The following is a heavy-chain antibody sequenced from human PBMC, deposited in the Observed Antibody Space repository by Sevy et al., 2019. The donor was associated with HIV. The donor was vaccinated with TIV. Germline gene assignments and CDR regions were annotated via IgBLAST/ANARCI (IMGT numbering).Heavy chain of an antibody. CDR3: ARGVARLRSLLDAFDI. D-gene: IGHD4-17*01. J-gene: IGHJ3*02. CDR1: GFTFSDYY. CDR2: ISSSGSTI. V-gene: IGHV3-11*01. Sequence: GGSLRLSCAASGFTFSDYYMSWIHQAPGKGLEWVSYISSSGSTIYYADSVKGRFTISRDNAKNSLYLQMNSLRAEDTAVYYCARGVARLRSLLDAFDIWGQGTMVTVSS.